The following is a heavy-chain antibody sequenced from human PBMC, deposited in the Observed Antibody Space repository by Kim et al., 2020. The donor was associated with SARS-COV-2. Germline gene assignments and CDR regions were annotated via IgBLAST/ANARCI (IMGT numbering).Heavy chain of an antibody. V-gene: IGHV1-2*02. Sequence: ASVKVSCTASGYRFSAYNMDWVRRAPGQGPEWMGWINANTGDTKFAQKFQGRVTMTTDTSITTVYMELSRLTSDDTATYYCARGEGSEFGYDFWGQGTLAT. CDR2: INANTGDT. D-gene: IGHD3-10*01. J-gene: IGHJ4*02. CDR1: GYRFSAYN. CDR3: ARGEGSEFGYDF.